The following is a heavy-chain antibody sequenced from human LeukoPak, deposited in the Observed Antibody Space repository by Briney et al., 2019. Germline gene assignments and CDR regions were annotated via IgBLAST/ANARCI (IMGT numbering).Heavy chain of an antibody. CDR2: INHSGST. D-gene: IGHD3-3*01. J-gene: IGHJ3*02. Sequence: SETLSLTCAVYGGSLSSYYWSWLRQPPGKGLEWIGEINHSGSTNNNPSLKSGVTILVDASKNQFSLKLSSVTAADSAVYYCARSRAGNDFLSAFYAFDIWGQGTMVTVSS. V-gene: IGHV4-34*01. CDR1: GGSLSSYY. CDR3: ARSRAGNDFLSAFYAFDI.